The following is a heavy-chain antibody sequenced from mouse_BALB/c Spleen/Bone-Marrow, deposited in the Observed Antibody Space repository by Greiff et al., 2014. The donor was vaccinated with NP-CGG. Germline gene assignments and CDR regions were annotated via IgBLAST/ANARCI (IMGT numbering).Heavy chain of an antibody. J-gene: IGHJ4*01. CDR3: ARKYFYAMDY. CDR1: GYSFTDYT. Sequence: EVQRVESGPELVKPGASMKITCKASGYSFTDYTMNWVKQSHGKNLEWIGLINPYNGGTTYSQKFKGKATLTVDKSSSAAYMEFLSLTSDDSAVYYCARKYFYAMDYWGQGTSVTVSS. CDR2: INPYNGGT. V-gene: IGHV1-18*01.